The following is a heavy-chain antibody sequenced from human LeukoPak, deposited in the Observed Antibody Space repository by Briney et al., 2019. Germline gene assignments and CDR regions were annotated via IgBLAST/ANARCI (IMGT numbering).Heavy chain of an antibody. D-gene: IGHD3-22*01. J-gene: IGHJ4*02. V-gene: IGHV4-39*01. CDR2: IYYSGST. CDR1: GGSISSSSYY. Sequence: PSETLSLTCTVSGGSISSSSYYWGWIRQPPGKGLEWIGSIYYSGSTYYNPSLKSRVTISVDTSKNQFSLKLSSVTAADTAVYYCARQGVRYYYDSPLDYWGQGTLVTVSS. CDR3: ARQGVRYYYDSPLDY.